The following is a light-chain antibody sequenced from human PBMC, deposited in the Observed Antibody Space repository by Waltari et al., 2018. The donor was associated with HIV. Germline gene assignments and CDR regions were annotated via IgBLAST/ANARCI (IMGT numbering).Light chain of an antibody. V-gene: IGKV3-20*01. Sequence: EIVLTQSPGTLSLSPGERATLSCRSSESVSSSYLAWYQQKPGHAPRLLIYGASTRATYIPDRFSGSGSGTDFTLTISRLEPEDFAVYFCQLYSASITFGQGTRLEIK. CDR1: ESVSSSY. CDR2: GAS. J-gene: IGKJ5*01. CDR3: QLYSASIT.